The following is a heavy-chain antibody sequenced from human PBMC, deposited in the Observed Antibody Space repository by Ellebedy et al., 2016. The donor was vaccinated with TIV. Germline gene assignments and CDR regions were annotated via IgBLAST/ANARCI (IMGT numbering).Heavy chain of an antibody. D-gene: IGHD3-10*01. Sequence: ASVKVSXXASGYTFTSYDINWVRQAPGQGLEWMGWISAYNGNTNYAQKLQGGVTMTTDTSTSTAYMELSSLRSEDTAVYYCAAYDPDGNGSGYYYYGMDVWGQGTTVTVSS. CDR2: ISAYNGNT. CDR1: GYTFTSYD. J-gene: IGHJ6*02. V-gene: IGHV1-18*01. CDR3: AAYDPDGNGSGYYYYGMDV.